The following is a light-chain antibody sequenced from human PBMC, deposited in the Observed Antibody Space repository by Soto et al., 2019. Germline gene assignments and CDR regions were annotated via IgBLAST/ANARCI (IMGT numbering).Light chain of an antibody. Sequence: EIVLTQSPGTLSLSPGERATISCRASQSVSSSYLAWYQQKPGQAPSLLIYGASSRATGIPDRFSGSGSGTDFTLTISRLEPEDCAVYYCHQYGSSPYTFGQGTKLEIK. CDR2: GAS. V-gene: IGKV3-20*01. CDR3: HQYGSSPYT. J-gene: IGKJ2*01. CDR1: QSVSSSY.